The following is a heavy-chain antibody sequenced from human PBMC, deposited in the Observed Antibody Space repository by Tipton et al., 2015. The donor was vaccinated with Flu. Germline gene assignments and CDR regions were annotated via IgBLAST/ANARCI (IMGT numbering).Heavy chain of an antibody. V-gene: IGHV3-33*01. J-gene: IGHJ4*02. CDR2: IWSDGSTE. CDR1: GFTFSNYG. CDR3: ARDIGTTVFYFDH. Sequence: SLRLSCAVSGFTFSNYGMHWVRQTPGKGLEWVAVIWSDGSTEYYADSVKGRFTISRDNSRGTLYLQMNSLRGDDTAVHFCARDIGTTVFYFDHWGQGALVTVSS. D-gene: IGHD1-14*01.